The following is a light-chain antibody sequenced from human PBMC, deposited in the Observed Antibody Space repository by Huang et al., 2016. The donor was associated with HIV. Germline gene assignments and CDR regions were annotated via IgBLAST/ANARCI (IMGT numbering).Light chain of an antibody. CDR2: GAS. CDR1: QIISTN. CDR3: QQYNSWPRT. V-gene: IGKV3-15*01. Sequence: EIVMTQSPATLSVSPGERATLSCRASQIISTNVAWYQQKPGQTPRLLIYGASTGATAIPARFRCGGSGTEFTLTISSLQSEDFAVDYCQQYNSWPRTFGQGTKVEIK. J-gene: IGKJ1*01.